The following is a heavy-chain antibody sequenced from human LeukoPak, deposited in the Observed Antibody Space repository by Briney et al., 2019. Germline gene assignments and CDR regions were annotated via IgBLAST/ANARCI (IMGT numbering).Heavy chain of an antibody. CDR1: GFTFSSYW. CDR2: IKQDGSEK. Sequence: GGSLRLSCAASGFTFSSYWMYWVRQAPGKGVEWVANIKQDGSEKYYVDSVRGRFTISRDNAKNSLSLQMNSLRAEDTAVYYCASNYGGWGQGTLVTVSS. D-gene: IGHD4-11*01. J-gene: IGHJ4*02. CDR3: ASNYGG. V-gene: IGHV3-7*03.